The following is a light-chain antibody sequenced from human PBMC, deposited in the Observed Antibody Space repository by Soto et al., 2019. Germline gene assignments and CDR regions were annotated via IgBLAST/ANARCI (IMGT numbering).Light chain of an antibody. CDR1: QSVSSY. V-gene: IGKV3-11*01. CDR3: QQRSNWHPT. J-gene: IGKJ4*01. CDR2: DAS. Sequence: EIVLTQPPATLSLSPGERATLSCRASQSVSSYLAWYQQKPGQAPRLLIYDASNRATGIPARFSGSGSGTDFTLTISSLEPEDFAVYYCQQRSNWHPTFGGGTKVDIK.